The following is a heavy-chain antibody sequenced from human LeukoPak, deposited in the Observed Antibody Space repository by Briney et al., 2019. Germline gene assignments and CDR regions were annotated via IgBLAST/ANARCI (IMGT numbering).Heavy chain of an antibody. V-gene: IGHV1-2*02. CDR1: GYTFTGYY. Sequence: ASVKVSCKASGYTFTGYYMHWVRQAPGQGLEWMGWINPNSGGTNYAQKFQGRVTMTRDTSISTAYMELSRLRSDDTAVYYCARGGIVATRPVSHYYYYMDVWGKGTTVTVSS. CDR2: INPNSGGT. D-gene: IGHD5-12*01. CDR3: ARGGIVATRPVSHYYYYMDV. J-gene: IGHJ6*03.